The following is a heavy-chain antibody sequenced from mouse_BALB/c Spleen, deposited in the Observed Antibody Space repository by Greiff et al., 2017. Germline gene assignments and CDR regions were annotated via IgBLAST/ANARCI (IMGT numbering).Heavy chain of an antibody. D-gene: IGHD4-1*01. CDR1: GFAFSSYD. Sequence: EVQGVESGGGLVKPGGSLKLSCAASGFAFSSYDMSWVRQTPEKRLEWVAYISSGGGSTYYPDTVKGRFTISRDNAKNTLYLQMSSLKSEDTAMYYCARQGGTTWFAYWGQGTLVTVSA. V-gene: IGHV5-12-1*01. CDR3: ARQGGTTWFAY. J-gene: IGHJ3*01. CDR2: ISSGGGST.